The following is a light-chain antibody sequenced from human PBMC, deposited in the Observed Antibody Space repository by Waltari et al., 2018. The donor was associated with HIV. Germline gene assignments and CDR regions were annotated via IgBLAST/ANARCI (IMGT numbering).Light chain of an antibody. V-gene: IGKV1-39*01. CDR1: QSISKY. Sequence: DIQLTQSPPSLPASVGDRVTITCRASQSISKYVNWYQQKPGRAPSLLIFGASNVQTGVPSRFSGSGSGTLFRLTISALQPEDYATYFCQQTYDFPRTFGQGTTVDVK. CDR3: QQTYDFPRT. CDR2: GAS. J-gene: IGKJ1*01.